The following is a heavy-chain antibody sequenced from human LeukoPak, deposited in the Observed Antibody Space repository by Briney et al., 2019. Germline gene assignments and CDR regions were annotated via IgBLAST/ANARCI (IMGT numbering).Heavy chain of an antibody. CDR3: ARVRLLEHAFDI. CDR2: INPSGGST. Sequence: ASVTVSCKASGYTFASYYMHWVRQAPGQGLEWMGIINPSGGSTSYAQKFQGRVTMTRDTSTSTVYMELSSLRSEDTAVYYCARVRLLEHAFDIWGQGTMVTVSS. CDR1: GYTFASYY. D-gene: IGHD1-1*01. J-gene: IGHJ3*02. V-gene: IGHV1-46*01.